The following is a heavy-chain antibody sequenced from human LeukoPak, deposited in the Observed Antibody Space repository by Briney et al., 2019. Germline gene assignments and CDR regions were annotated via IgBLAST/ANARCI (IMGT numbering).Heavy chain of an antibody. CDR1: GYTFTGYY. J-gene: IGHJ4*02. V-gene: IGHV1-2*02. Sequence: ASVKDSCKASGYTFTGYYMHWVRQALAQGLEWMGWINPNSGGTNYAQKFQGRVTMTRDTSISTAYMELSRLRSDDTAVYYCARAGDIYYFDYWGQGTLVTVSS. CDR2: INPNSGGT. CDR3: ARAGDIYYFDY. D-gene: IGHD3-9*01.